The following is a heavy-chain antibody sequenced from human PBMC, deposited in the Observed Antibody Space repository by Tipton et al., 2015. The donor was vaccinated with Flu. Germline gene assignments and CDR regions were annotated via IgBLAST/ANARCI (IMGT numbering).Heavy chain of an antibody. V-gene: IGHV1-46*01. CDR1: GYTFTSYY. D-gene: IGHD6-13*01. J-gene: IGHJ4*02. CDR3: ARGGSPLPMTIAAAYLYYFDY. CDR2: INPSGGST. Sequence: QLVQSGAEVKKPGASVKVSCKASGYTFTSYYMHWVRQAPGQGLEWMGIINPSGGSTSYAQKFQGRVTMTRDTSTSTVYMGLSSLRSEDTAVYYCARGGSPLPMTIAAAYLYYFDYWGQGTLVTVSS.